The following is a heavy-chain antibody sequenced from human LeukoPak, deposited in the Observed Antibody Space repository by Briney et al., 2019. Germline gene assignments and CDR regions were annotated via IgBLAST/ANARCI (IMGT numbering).Heavy chain of an antibody. CDR1: GGSISSYF. CDR2: VYYSGSP. J-gene: IGHJ5*02. D-gene: IGHD3-22*01. V-gene: IGHV4-59*01. CDR3: ARVFDDYYDSSADPPLWFDP. Sequence: SETLSLTCTVSGGSISSYFWSWIRQPPGMGLEWIGYVYYSGSPNYNPSLKSRVTISADTSKNQFSLRLRSVTAADTAVYYCARVFDDYYDSSADPPLWFDPWGQGTLVTVSS.